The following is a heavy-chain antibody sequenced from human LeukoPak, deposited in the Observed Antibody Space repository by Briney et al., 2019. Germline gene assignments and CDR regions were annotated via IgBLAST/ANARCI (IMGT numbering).Heavy chain of an antibody. D-gene: IGHD1-1*01. J-gene: IGHJ4*02. V-gene: IGHV4-39*01. Sequence: SETLSLTCTVSGGSISSSYYYWGWIRQPPGRGLEWIGTIYYSGSTYYNPSLKSRVTISVDTSANQFSLKLSSVTAPDTAVYYCARHEDRNWYFDHWGQGTLVTVSS. CDR3: ARHEDRNWYFDH. CDR2: IYYSGST. CDR1: GGSISSSYYY.